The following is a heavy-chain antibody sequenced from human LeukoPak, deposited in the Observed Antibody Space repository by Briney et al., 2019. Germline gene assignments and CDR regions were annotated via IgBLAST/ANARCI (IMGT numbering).Heavy chain of an antibody. Sequence: ASVNVSCKASGYTFTGYYMHWVRQAPGQGLEWMGWINPNSGGTNYAQKFQGRVTMTRDTSISTAYMELSSLRSDDTAVYYCAREGEDSEDTNWFDPWGQGTLVTVSS. CDR3: AREGEDSEDTNWFDP. D-gene: IGHD2-15*01. CDR2: INPNSGGT. V-gene: IGHV1-2*02. J-gene: IGHJ5*02. CDR1: GYTFTGYY.